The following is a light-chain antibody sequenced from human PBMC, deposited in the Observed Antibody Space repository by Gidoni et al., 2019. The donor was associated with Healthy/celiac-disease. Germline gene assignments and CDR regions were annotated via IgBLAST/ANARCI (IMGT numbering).Light chain of an antibody. CDR2: WAS. CDR3: QQYYSTRLT. CDR1: QSVLYSSNNKNY. J-gene: IGKJ4*01. Sequence: ILITQSPDSLAVSLGERATINCKSSQSVLYSSNNKNYLAWYQQKPGQPPKLLIYWASTRESGVPDRFSGSGSGTDFTLTISSLQAEDVAVYYCQQYYSTRLTFGGGTKVEIK. V-gene: IGKV4-1*01.